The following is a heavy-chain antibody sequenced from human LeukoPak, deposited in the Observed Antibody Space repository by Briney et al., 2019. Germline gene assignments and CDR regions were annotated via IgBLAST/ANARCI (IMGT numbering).Heavy chain of an antibody. D-gene: IGHD2-2*02. V-gene: IGHV4-39*01. Sequence: SDTVSLTCTVSGGPISTSSYYWGWIRQPPGKGLEWIGSIYYSGSTYYNPSLKSRVTRSVDTSKNQFSLKLSSVTAADTAVYYCARLPLGYCTSTSCYTTYFDFWGQGTPVTVSS. CDR1: GGPISTSSYY. J-gene: IGHJ4*02. CDR2: IYYSGST. CDR3: ARLPLGYCTSTSCYTTYFDF.